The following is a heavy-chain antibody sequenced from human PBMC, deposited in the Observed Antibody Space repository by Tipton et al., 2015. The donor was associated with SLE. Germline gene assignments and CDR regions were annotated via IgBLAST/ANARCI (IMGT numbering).Heavy chain of an antibody. J-gene: IGHJ4*02. Sequence: QLVQSGAEVKKPGASVTVSCKASGYTFTSYYMHWVRQAPGQGLEWMGIINPSGGSTHYAQKFQGRVTMTRDTSTSTVYMELSSLRSEDTAVYFCARDVDMATTSFYFDYWGQGTPVTVSS. CDR1: GYTFTSYY. V-gene: IGHV1-46*01. CDR2: INPSGGST. D-gene: IGHD5-24*01. CDR3: ARDVDMATTSFYFDY.